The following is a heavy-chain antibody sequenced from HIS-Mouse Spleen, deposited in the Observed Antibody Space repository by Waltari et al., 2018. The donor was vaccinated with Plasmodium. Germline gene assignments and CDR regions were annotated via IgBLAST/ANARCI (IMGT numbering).Heavy chain of an antibody. Sequence: EVQLLESGGGLVQPGVSLRLSFAASGLPFGRSAMSLVRQAPGKGLEWVSAISGSGGSTYYADSVKGRFTISRDNSKNTLYLQMNSLRAEDTAVYYCAKSSKGTGDLWDYWGQGTLVTVSS. J-gene: IGHJ4*02. V-gene: IGHV3-23*01. CDR1: GLPFGRSA. CDR3: AKSSKGTGDLWDY. D-gene: IGHD7-27*01. CDR2: ISGSGGST.